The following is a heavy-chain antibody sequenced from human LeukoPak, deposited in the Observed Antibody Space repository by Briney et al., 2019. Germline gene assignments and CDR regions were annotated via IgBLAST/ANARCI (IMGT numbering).Heavy chain of an antibody. D-gene: IGHD3-10*01. Sequence: PSETLSLTCTVSGGSISSSSYYWGWIRQPPGKGLEWIGSIYYSESTNYNPSLKSRVTISVDTSKNQFSLKLSSVTAADTAVYYCAFFVRSSWFDPWGQGTLVTVSS. CDR2: IYYSEST. V-gene: IGHV4-39*07. CDR1: GGSISSSSYY. CDR3: AFFVRSSWFDP. J-gene: IGHJ5*02.